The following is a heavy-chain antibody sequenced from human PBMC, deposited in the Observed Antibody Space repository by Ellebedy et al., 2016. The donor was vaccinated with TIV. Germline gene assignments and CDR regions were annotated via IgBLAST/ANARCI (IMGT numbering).Heavy chain of an antibody. CDR2: MNPNSGNT. Sequence: ASVKVSCXASGYTFTSYDINWVRQATGQGLEWMGWMNPNSGNTGYAQKFQGRVTMTRNTSISTAYMELSSLRSEDTAVYYCARGDPVATDAFDIWGQGTMVTVSS. CDR3: ARGDPVATDAFDI. CDR1: GYTFTSYD. D-gene: IGHD5-12*01. J-gene: IGHJ3*02. V-gene: IGHV1-8*01.